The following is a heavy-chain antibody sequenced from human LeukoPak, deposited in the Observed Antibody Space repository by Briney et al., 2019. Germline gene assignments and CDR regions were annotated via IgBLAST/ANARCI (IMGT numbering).Heavy chain of an antibody. CDR1: GGSFSGYY. D-gene: IGHD3-10*01. Sequence: SETLSLTCAVYGGSFSGYYWSWLRQPPGKGLEWIGEINHSGSTNYNPSLKSRVTISVDTSKNQFSLKLSSVTAADTAVYYCARGPSVRGVILLISNWFDPWGQGTLVTVSS. V-gene: IGHV4-34*01. CDR3: ARGPSVRGVILLISNWFDP. J-gene: IGHJ5*02. CDR2: INHSGST.